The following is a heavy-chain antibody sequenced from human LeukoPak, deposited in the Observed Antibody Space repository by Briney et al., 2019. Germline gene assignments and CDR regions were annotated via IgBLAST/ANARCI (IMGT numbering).Heavy chain of an antibody. Sequence: GGSLRLSCAASGFTVSSNYMSWVRQAPGKGLEWVGFIRSKAYGGTTEYAASVKGRFTISRDDSKSIAYLQMNSLKTEDTAVYYCTRETYSSSSFDYWGQGTLVTVSS. J-gene: IGHJ4*02. CDR3: TRETYSSSSFDY. CDR2: IRSKAYGGTT. D-gene: IGHD6-6*01. V-gene: IGHV3-49*04. CDR1: GFTVSSNY.